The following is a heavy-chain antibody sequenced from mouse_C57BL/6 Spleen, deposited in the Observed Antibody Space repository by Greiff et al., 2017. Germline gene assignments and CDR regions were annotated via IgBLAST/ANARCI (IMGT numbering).Heavy chain of an antibody. V-gene: IGHV1-82*01. J-gene: IGHJ2*01. CDR2: IYPGDGDT. Sequence: QVQLQQSGPELVKPGASVKISCKASGYAFSSSWMNWVKQRPGKGLEWIGRIYPGDGDTNYNGKFKGKATLTEDKSTSPAYMQLSSLTSEGSAVYFGARELQWDFWGKGTTLTVSS. CDR1: GYAFSSSW. D-gene: IGHD1-1*01. CDR3: ARELQWDF.